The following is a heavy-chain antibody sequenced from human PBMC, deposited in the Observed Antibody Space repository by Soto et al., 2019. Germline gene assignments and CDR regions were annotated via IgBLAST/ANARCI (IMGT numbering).Heavy chain of an antibody. V-gene: IGHV3-23*01. CDR2: ISGSGGNT. J-gene: IGHJ4*02. D-gene: IGHD3-9*01. CDR3: ANAATGLAGAPYYFDY. CDR1: GFTFSNYA. Sequence: PGGSLRLSCAASGFTFSNYAMSWARQAPGKGLEWVSAISGSGGNTYYADSVKGRFTISRDNSKNTLYLQMNSLRAEDTAVYYCANAATGLAGAPYYFDYWGQGTQVTVSS.